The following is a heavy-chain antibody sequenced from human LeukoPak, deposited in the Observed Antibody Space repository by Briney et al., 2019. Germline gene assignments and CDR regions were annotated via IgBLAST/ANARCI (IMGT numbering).Heavy chain of an antibody. CDR2: INHSGST. CDR1: GGSFSGYY. D-gene: IGHD6-13*01. Sequence: SETLSLTCAVYGGSFSGYYWSWIRQPPGKGLEWIGEINHSGSTNYNPSLESRVTISVDTSKNQFSLKLSSVTAADTAVYYCARMACSSPGDFDYWGQGTLVTVSS. J-gene: IGHJ4*02. V-gene: IGHV4-34*01. CDR3: ARMACSSPGDFDY.